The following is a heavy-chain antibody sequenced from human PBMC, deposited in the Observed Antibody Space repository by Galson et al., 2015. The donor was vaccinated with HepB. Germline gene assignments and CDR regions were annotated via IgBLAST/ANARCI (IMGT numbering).Heavy chain of an antibody. J-gene: IGHJ4*02. D-gene: IGHD3-22*01. CDR3: ARGYYDSSGYLLDY. CDR2: IYSGGST. CDR1: GFTVSSNY. V-gene: IGHV3-53*04. Sequence: SLRLSCAASGFTVSSNYMSWVRQAPGKGLEWVSVIYSGGSTYYADSVKGRFTISRHNSKNTLYLQMNSLRAEDTAVYYCARGYYDSSGYLLDYWGQGTLVTVSS.